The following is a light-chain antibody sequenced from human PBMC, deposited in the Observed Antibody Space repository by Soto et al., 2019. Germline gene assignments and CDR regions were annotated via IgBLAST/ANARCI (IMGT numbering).Light chain of an antibody. CDR3: QQRTTWPT. CDR2: DVS. CDR1: QSVTSA. V-gene: IGKV3-11*01. J-gene: IGKJ4*01. Sequence: EIVLTQSPATLSLSPGDRATLSCRASQSVTSALAWFQQKPGQAPRLLIYDVSRRAPGIPARFSGSGSGTDFTLTINSLEPEDFAVYYCQQRTTWPTFGGGTKVEIK.